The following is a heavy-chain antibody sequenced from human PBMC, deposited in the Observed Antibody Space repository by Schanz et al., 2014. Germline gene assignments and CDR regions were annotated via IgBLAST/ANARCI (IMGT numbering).Heavy chain of an antibody. D-gene: IGHD3-10*01. V-gene: IGHV1-69*08. CDR1: GGTFRSYT. J-gene: IGHJ4*02. CDR2: ITPTLGKV. CDR3: ARDPQYYYGSGRGY. Sequence: QVQLVQSGAEVKKLGSSVKVSCKASGGTFRSYTVSWVRQAPGQGLEWMGRITPTLGKVDYAQKFQGRVTITADISTSTAYMELISLTSEDTAVYYCARDPQYYYGSGRGYWGQGTLVTVST.